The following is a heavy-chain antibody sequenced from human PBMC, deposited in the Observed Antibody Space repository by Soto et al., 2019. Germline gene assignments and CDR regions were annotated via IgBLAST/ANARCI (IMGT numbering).Heavy chain of an antibody. Sequence: GGSLRLSCAASGFTFSSCAMGWVRQAPGKGLEWVSDIIDSGGSTYYADAVKGRFTISRDNSKNTLYLQMNSLRAEDTAVYYCARDRYDSSGYYPIFYFDYWGQGTLVTVSS. CDR3: ARDRYDSSGYYPIFYFDY. D-gene: IGHD3-22*01. CDR1: GFTFSSCA. CDR2: IIDSGGST. V-gene: IGHV3-23*01. J-gene: IGHJ4*02.